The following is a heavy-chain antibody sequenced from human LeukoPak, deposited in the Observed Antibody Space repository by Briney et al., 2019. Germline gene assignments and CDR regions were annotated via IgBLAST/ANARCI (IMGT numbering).Heavy chain of an antibody. CDR3: ARDLTFGEVIANRNWFDP. D-gene: IGHD3-16*02. V-gene: IGHV1-18*01. Sequence: ASVKVSCKASGYTFTSCGISWVRQAPGQGLEWMGLISAYNGNTNYARKLQGRVTMTTDTSTSTAYMELRSLRSDDTAVYYCARDLTFGEVIANRNWFDPWGQGTLVTVSS. J-gene: IGHJ5*02. CDR1: GYTFTSCG. CDR2: ISAYNGNT.